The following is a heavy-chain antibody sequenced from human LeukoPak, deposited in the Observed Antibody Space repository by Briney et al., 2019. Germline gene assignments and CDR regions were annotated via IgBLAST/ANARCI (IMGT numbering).Heavy chain of an antibody. D-gene: IGHD3-10*01. CDR2: INLSGTT. V-gene: IGHV4-38-2*02. Sequence: SETLSLTCTVPGYSINSGYYWGWIRQPPGKGLEWIASINLSGTTYYNPSLASRVSISVDTSKNQFSLRLTSVTVADTAVYYCAREGPMFDSGSYSKSLGYWGQGTLVTVSS. CDR3: AREGPMFDSGSYSKSLGY. CDR1: GYSINSGYY. J-gene: IGHJ4*02.